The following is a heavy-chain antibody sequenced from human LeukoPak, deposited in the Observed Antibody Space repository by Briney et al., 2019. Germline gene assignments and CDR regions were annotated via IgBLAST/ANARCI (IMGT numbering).Heavy chain of an antibody. CDR3: ARGLGDYYDIGDFYYSVAAH. J-gene: IGHJ4*02. Sequence: LVKLSCSASGSTFTGYYVPWVGQAPSPGRGWMGWFNPYSGDTAYEQKFQGRVAMIRDTSISTAYMELSSLRSEDTAVYYWARGLGDYYDIGDFYYSVAAHWGQGTLVTVSS. CDR1: GSTFTGYY. V-gene: IGHV1-2*02. D-gene: IGHD3-22*01. CDR2: FNPYSGDT.